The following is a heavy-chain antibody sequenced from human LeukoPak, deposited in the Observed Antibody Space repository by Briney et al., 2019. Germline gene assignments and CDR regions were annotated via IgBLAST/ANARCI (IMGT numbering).Heavy chain of an antibody. CDR1: GFTFSSYS. V-gene: IGHV3-21*01. D-gene: IGHD3-3*01. CDR2: ISSSSSYI. J-gene: IGHJ1*01. Sequence: GGSLRLSCAASGFTFSSYSMNWVRQAPGKGLEWVSSISSSSSYIYYADSVKGRFTISRDNAKNSLYLQMNSLRAEDTAVYYCARGVERRLEYFQHRGQGTLVTVSS. CDR3: ARGVERRLEYFQH.